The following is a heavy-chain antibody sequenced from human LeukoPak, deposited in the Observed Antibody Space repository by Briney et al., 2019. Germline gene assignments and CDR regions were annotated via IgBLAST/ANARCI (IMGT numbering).Heavy chain of an antibody. J-gene: IGHJ5*02. V-gene: IGHV3-23*01. CDR1: GFTLSSFA. CDR2: ISRNGVDT. CDR3: AKPYYSISRYILHS. Sequence: KTGGSLRLSCAASGFTLSSFAMTWVRQAPGKGLEWVSTISRNGVDTYYADSVKDRFTISRDISKNTLYLQMNNLRAEDTAVYYCAKPYYSISRYILHSWGQGTLVTVSS. D-gene: IGHD6-13*01.